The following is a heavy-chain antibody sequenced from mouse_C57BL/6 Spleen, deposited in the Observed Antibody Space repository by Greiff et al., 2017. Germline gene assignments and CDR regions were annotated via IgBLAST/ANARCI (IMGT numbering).Heavy chain of an antibody. J-gene: IGHJ4*01. CDR2: ISSGSSTI. CDR1: GFTFSDYG. V-gene: IGHV5-17*01. Sequence: EVQVVESGGGLVKPGGSLKLSCAASGFTFSDYGMHWVRQAPEKGLEWVAYISSGSSTIYYADTVKGRFTISRDNAKNTLFLQMTSLRSEDTAMYYCARNLLLYAMDYWGQGTSVTVSS. D-gene: IGHD2-10*01. CDR3: ARNLLLYAMDY.